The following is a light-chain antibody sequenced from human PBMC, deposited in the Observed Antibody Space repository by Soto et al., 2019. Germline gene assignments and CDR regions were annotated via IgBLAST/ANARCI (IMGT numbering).Light chain of an antibody. Sequence: DIKMTQSPSTLSATVGDRVTITGRASQSISNRLAWYQQKPVKAPKVLIYDASSLESGVPSRFSGSGSGTEFTPTISSLQPDDSATYYCQQCNRYPITFGQVTLLEV. CDR1: QSISNR. J-gene: IGKJ5*01. V-gene: IGKV1-5*01. CDR3: QQCNRYPIT. CDR2: DAS.